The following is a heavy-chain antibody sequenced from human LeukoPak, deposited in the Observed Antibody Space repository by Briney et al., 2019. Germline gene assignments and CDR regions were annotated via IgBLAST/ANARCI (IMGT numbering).Heavy chain of an antibody. Sequence: SGPTLAIPSQTLTLTCTFSGFSLRTSGMCVSWIRQPPGKALEWLARIDWDDDKYYSTSLKTRLTISIATSKNQVVLTMTNMDPVDTDTYYCARTPPVAVAGSFDYWGQGTLVTVSS. D-gene: IGHD6-13*01. CDR2: IDWDDDK. V-gene: IGHV2-70*11. CDR1: GFSLRTSGMC. J-gene: IGHJ4*02. CDR3: ARTPPVAVAGSFDY.